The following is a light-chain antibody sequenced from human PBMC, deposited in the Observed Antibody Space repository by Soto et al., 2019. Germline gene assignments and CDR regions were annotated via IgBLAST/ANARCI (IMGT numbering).Light chain of an antibody. CDR2: DDN. V-gene: IGLV1-51*01. Sequence: QSVLTQPASVSGSPGQSITISCTGTSSDLGSYNYVSWYQHHPGKVPKLILYDDNKRPSGIPDRFSGSKSGTSATLGITGFQTGDEADYYCGSWDSSLSAYVFGTGTKLTVL. CDR1: SSDLGSYNY. J-gene: IGLJ1*01. CDR3: GSWDSSLSAYV.